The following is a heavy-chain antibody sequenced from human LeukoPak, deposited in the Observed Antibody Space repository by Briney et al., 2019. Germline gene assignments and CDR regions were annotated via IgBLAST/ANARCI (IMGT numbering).Heavy chain of an antibody. CDR1: GYTFTSYD. D-gene: IGHD3-9*01. V-gene: IGHV1-8*03. CDR2: MNLNSGNT. J-gene: IGHJ4*02. Sequence: GASVKVSCKASGYTFTSYDINWVRQAAGQGLEGMGWMNLNSGNTGYAQKFQGRVTITRNTSISTAYMELSSLRSEDTAVYYCGSGRGLLYIDWLYPTNYCDSCGQGALVTVSS. CDR3: GSGRGLLYIDWLYPTNYCDS.